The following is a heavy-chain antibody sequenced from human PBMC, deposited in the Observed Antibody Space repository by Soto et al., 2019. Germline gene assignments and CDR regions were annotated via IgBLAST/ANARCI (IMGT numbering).Heavy chain of an antibody. CDR2: INPSGGRT. CDR3: ARVGARIAARRRGEYYGLDV. Sequence: QVQLVQSGAEVKKPGASVKLSCKASGYTFTSYYIHWVRQAPGQGLEWMGTINPSGGRTSYAQNFQDRVTMTRDTSTSTVYIELSSLRSEDTALYYCARVGARIAARRRGEYYGLDVWGQGTTVTVSS. D-gene: IGHD6-6*01. CDR1: GYTFTSYY. J-gene: IGHJ6*02. V-gene: IGHV1-46*01.